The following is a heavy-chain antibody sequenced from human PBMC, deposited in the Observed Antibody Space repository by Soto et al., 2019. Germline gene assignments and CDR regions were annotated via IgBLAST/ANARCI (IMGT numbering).Heavy chain of an antibody. CDR3: ARAQELTGQMDV. CDR1: GGTFSSYA. CDR2: IIPIFGTA. J-gene: IGHJ6*02. Sequence: GASVKVSCKASGGTFSSYAISWVRQAPGQGLEWMGGIIPIFGTANYAQKFQGRVTITADESTSTAYMELSSLRSEDTAVYYCARAQELTGQMDVWGQGTTVTVSS. D-gene: IGHD1-26*01. V-gene: IGHV1-69*13.